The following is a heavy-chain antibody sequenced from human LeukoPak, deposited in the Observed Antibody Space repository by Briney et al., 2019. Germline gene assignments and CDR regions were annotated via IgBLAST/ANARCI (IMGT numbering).Heavy chain of an antibody. J-gene: IGHJ4*02. CDR1: GLTFSSYA. CDR3: ARSYSYGSRPFFDY. D-gene: IGHD5-18*01. CDR2: ISGSGGST. Sequence: GGSLTLSCAASGLTFSSYAMSWVRQAPGKGLEWVSAISGSGGSTYYPDSVKDRFTISRDNSKNTLYLQMNSLRAEDTAVYYCARSYSYGSRPFFDYWGQGTLVTVSS. V-gene: IGHV3-23*01.